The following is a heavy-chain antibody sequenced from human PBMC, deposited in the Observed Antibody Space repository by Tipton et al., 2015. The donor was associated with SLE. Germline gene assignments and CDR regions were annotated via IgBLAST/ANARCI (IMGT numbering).Heavy chain of an antibody. D-gene: IGHD6-13*01. CDR2: IYTSGNT. J-gene: IGHJ3*01. V-gene: IGHV4-4*08. Sequence: TLSLTCNVSGGSINSYYWSWIRQPPGKGLEWIGYIYTSGNTDYNPSLKSRVTISVDTSKNQLSLKLNSVTAADTAVYYCATSIAVAGDAFDVWGQGTMVTVSS. CDR3: ATSIAVAGDAFDV. CDR1: GGSINSYY.